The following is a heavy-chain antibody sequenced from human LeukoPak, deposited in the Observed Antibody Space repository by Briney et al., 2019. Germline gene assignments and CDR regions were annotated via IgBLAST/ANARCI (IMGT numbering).Heavy chain of an antibody. D-gene: IGHD6-13*01. CDR3: AADPVTASGSSWYYFDY. CDR2: IVVGSGNT. CDR1: GFTFSSSA. V-gene: IGHV1-58*02. Sequence: ASVKVSCKASGFTFSSSAMQWVRQARGQRLEWIGWIVVGSGNTNYAQKFQERVTITRDMSTSTAYMELSSLRSEDTGVYYCAADPVTASGSSWYYFDYWGQGTLVTVSS. J-gene: IGHJ4*02.